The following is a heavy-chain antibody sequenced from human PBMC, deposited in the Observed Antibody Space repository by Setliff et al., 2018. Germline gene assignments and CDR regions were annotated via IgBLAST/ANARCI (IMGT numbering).Heavy chain of an antibody. V-gene: IGHV4-61*02. CDR2: IYTSGST. J-gene: IGHJ4*02. CDR1: GGSISSGSYY. D-gene: IGHD1-26*01. CDR3: ASMGATRDY. Sequence: SETLSLTCTVSGGSISSGSYYWSWIRQPAGKGLEWIGRIYTSGSTNYNPSLKSRVTISVDTSKNQFSLRLSSVTAADTAVYYCASMGATRDYWGQGQWSPSPQ.